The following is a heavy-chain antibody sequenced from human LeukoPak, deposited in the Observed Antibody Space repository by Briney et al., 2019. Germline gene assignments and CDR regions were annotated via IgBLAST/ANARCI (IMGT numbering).Heavy chain of an antibody. CDR2: ISSSSYI. CDR1: GFTFSSYS. V-gene: IGHV3-21*01. Sequence: GGSLRLSCAASGFTFSSYSMNWVRQAPGKGLEWVSSISSSSYIYYADSVEGRFTISRDNAKNSLYLQMNSLRAEDTAVYYCARPANTVTGFDYWGQGTLVTVSS. CDR3: ARPANTVTGFDY. J-gene: IGHJ4*02. D-gene: IGHD2-8*02.